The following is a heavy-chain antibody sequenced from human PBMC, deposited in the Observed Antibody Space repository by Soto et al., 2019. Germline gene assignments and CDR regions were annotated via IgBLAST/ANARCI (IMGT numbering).Heavy chain of an antibody. J-gene: IGHJ4*02. D-gene: IGHD6-19*01. CDR2: IYDRGST. Sequence: QLQLQESGPGLVKPSESLSLTCTVSGGSIGSSSYYWGWIRQPPGKGLEWIGSIYDRGSTYSNPSLKSRLTTSLDTSPNQFPLKLTSVTAADTAVYYCARHGYTSGRTYFDYWGQGTLVTVSS. CDR1: GGSIGSSSYY. V-gene: IGHV4-39*01. CDR3: ARHGYTSGRTYFDY.